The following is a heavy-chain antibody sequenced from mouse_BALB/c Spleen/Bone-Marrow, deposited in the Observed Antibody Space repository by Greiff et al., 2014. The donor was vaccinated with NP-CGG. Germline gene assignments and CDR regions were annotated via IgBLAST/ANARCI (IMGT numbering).Heavy chain of an antibody. Sequence: EVQLVESGGDLVKPGGSLKLSCAASGFTFGTYGMSWVRQTPDKRLEWVATISSGGGYTYYPDSVKGRFTISRDNANNTLYLQMSSLKSEDTAMYYCTRQRNWDHYAMDYWGQGTSVTVSS. CDR2: ISSGGGYT. V-gene: IGHV5-6*01. CDR3: TRQRNWDHYAMDY. D-gene: IGHD4-1*01. CDR1: GFTFGTYG. J-gene: IGHJ4*01.